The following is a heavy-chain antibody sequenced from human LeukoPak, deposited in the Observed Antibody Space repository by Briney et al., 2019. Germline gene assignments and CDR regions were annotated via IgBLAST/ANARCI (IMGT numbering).Heavy chain of an antibody. CDR1: GYTFTGYY. D-gene: IGHD4-17*01. CDR2: INPNSGGT. V-gene: IGHV1-2*02. J-gene: IGHJ4*02. Sequence: ASVKASCKASGYTFTGYYMHWVRQAPGQGLEWMGWINPNSGGTNYAQKFQGRVTMTRDPSISTAYMELSRLRSDDTAVYYCARGGSDYGDSANDYWGQGTLVTVSS. CDR3: ARGGSDYGDSANDY.